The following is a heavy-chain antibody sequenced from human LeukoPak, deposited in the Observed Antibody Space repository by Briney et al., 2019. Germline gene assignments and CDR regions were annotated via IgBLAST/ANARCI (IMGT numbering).Heavy chain of an antibody. Sequence: SETLSLTCAVYGGSFSGYYWSWIRQPPGKGLEWIGEINHSGSTNYNPSLKSRVTVSVDTSKNQFSLKLSSVTAADTAVFYCARGYCSSTSCYYFFDYWGQGTLVTVPS. CDR2: INHSGST. CDR3: ARGYCSSTSCYYFFDY. CDR1: GGSFSGYY. V-gene: IGHV4-34*01. D-gene: IGHD2-2*01. J-gene: IGHJ4*02.